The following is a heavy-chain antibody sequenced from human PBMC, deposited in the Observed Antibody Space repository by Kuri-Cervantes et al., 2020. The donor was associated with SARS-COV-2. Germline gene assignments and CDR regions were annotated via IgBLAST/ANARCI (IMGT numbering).Heavy chain of an antibody. CDR1: GASISSSLYY. CDR2: IYYSGTT. D-gene: IGHD2-15*01. CDR3: VRVDCSAGTCYRRSFDY. V-gene: IGHV4-39*01. J-gene: IGHJ4*02. Sequence: GSLRLSCTVSGASISSSLYYWGWIRQPPGRGLEWIGSIYYSGTTYYNPSLNSRVTISVDTSKNQFSLKLTSVTAADTAVYYCVRVDCSAGTCYRRSFDYWGRGTLVTVSS.